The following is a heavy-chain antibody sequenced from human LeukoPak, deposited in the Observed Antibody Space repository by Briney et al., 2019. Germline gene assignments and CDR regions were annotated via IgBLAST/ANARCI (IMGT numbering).Heavy chain of an antibody. V-gene: IGHV3-21*01. CDR3: ARDIPYGSGSLYDY. Sequence: GGSLRLSCAASGFTFSSYSMNWVRQAPGKGLEWVSSISSSSSYIYYADSVKGRFTISRDNAKNSLYLQMNSLRADDTAVYYCARDIPYGSGSLYDYCGQGTLGTVSS. D-gene: IGHD3-10*01. J-gene: IGHJ4*02. CDR2: ISSSSSYI. CDR1: GFTFSSYS.